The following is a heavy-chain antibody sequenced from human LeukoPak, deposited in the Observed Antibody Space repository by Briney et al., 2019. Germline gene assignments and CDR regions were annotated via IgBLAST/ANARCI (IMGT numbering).Heavy chain of an antibody. Sequence: SETLSLTCAVSGDSINREIWWHWVRQPPGKGLEWIGEIHHGGSTYYKPSLRSRVTISVDKSRNPFSLEMNPVTAADTAVYYCAREIPVFFASTLDSWGQGILVTVSS. CDR3: AREIPVFFASTLDS. J-gene: IGHJ5*01. CDR1: GDSINREIW. CDR2: IHHGGST. D-gene: IGHD2-2*01. V-gene: IGHV4-4*02.